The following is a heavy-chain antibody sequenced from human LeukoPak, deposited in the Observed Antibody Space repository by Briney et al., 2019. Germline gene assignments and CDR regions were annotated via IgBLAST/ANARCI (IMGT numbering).Heavy chain of an antibody. CDR1: GFTFSSYW. CDR2: IKQDESEK. CDR3: ARDRRIVGATDAFDI. Sequence: GGSLRLSCAASGFTFSSYWMSWVRQAPGRGLEWVANIKQDESEKYYVDSVKGRFTISRDNSKNTLYLQMNSLRAEDTAVYYCARDRRIVGATDAFDIWGQGTMVTVSS. J-gene: IGHJ3*02. V-gene: IGHV3-7*03. D-gene: IGHD1-26*01.